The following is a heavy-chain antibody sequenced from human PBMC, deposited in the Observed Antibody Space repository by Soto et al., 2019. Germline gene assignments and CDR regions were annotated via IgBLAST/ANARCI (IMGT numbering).Heavy chain of an antibody. D-gene: IGHD6-6*01. Sequence: PGWSLRLSCVTSVFDLVSYYMTLIRQAPGKGLEWVSHISSQSIYTNYAASVKGRFTISRDNAKNSLYLQMTSLRADDTAVYYCARELDVAARPGSQRLDHWGQGTLVTVSS. CDR1: VFDLVSYY. V-gene: IGHV3-11*06. CDR2: ISSQSIYT. CDR3: ARELDVAARPGSQRLDH. J-gene: IGHJ4*02.